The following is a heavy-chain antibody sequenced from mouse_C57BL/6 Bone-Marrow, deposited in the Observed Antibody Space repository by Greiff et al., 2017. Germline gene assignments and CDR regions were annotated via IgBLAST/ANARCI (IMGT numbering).Heavy chain of an antibody. CDR3: SSFGGNYFDF. Sequence: EVQLQQSGAELVRPGASVKLSCTASGFNIKDDYIHWVKQRPEQGLEWIGWIDPEIGDTEYASKFQGKATITSDTSSNTAYLQLSSLTSEDAAVYNCSSFGGNYFDFWGQGTRLTGAS. CDR2: IDPEIGDT. J-gene: IGHJ2*03. CDR1: GFNIKDDY. V-gene: IGHV14-4*01.